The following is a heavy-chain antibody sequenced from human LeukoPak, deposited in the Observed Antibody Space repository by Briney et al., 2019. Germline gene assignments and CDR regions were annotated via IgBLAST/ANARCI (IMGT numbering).Heavy chain of an antibody. Sequence: PGGSLRLSCAASGFTHSSYAMSWVRQAPGKGLEWVSAISGSGGSTYYTDSVKGRFTISRDNSKNTLYLQMNSLRAEDTAVYYCSKSSDYDFRSGYSPFDYWGQGTLVTVSS. CDR3: SKSSDYDFRSGYSPFDY. CDR2: ISGSGGST. V-gene: IGHV3-23*01. D-gene: IGHD3-3*01. CDR1: GFTHSSYA. J-gene: IGHJ4*02.